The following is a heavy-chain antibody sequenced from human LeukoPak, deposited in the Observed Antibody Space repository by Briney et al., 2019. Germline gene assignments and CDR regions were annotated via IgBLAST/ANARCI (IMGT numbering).Heavy chain of an antibody. V-gene: IGHV4-39*01. CDR3: ARSPMEYQLLLDY. J-gene: IGHJ4*02. CDR2: ISYSGNT. Sequence: SETLSLTCSVSGGSVSSNNDYWTWIRQPPGKGLEWIGYISYSGNTYYNPSLKSRVTISVDTSKNQFSLKLSSVTAADTAVYYCARSPMEYQLLLDYWGQGNLVTVSS. D-gene: IGHD2-2*01. CDR1: GGSVSSNNDY.